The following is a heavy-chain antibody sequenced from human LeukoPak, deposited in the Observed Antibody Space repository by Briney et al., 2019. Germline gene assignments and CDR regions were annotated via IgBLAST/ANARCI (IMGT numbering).Heavy chain of an antibody. CDR3: ASSYGSGKRNYYYYMDV. CDR1: GYSISSGYY. CDR2: IYTSGST. V-gene: IGHV4-38-2*02. Sequence: SETLSLTCTVSGYSISSGYYWGWIRQPPGKGLEWIGRIYTSGSTNYNPSLKSRVTISVDTSKNQFSLKLSSVTAADTAVYYCASSYGSGKRNYYYYMDVWGKGTTVTISS. J-gene: IGHJ6*03. D-gene: IGHD3-10*01.